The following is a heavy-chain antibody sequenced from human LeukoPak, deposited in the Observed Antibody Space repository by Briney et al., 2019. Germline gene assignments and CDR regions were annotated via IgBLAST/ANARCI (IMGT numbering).Heavy chain of an antibody. D-gene: IGHD5-24*01. CDR3: ARGVERWLQVPFDY. V-gene: IGHV3-48*04. CDR2: ISSSSSTI. Sequence: GGSLRLSCAASGFTFSSYGMHWVRQAPGKGLEWVSYISSSSSTIYYADSVKGRFTISRDNAKNSLYLQMNSLRAEDTAVYYCARGVERWLQVPFDYWGQGTLVTVSS. J-gene: IGHJ4*02. CDR1: GFTFSSYG.